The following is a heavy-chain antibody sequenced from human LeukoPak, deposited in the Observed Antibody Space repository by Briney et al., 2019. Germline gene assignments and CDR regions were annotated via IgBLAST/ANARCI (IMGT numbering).Heavy chain of an antibody. D-gene: IGHD2-2*01. Sequence: SETLSLTCTVSGGSISSSSYYWGWIRQPPGKGLEWIGSIYYSGSTYYNPSLKSRVTISVDTSKNQFSLKLSSVTAADTAVYYCARQPTRGYCSSTSCYPGWFDPWGQGTLVTVS. J-gene: IGHJ5*02. V-gene: IGHV4-39*01. CDR3: ARQPTRGYCSSTSCYPGWFDP. CDR1: GGSISSSSYY. CDR2: IYYSGST.